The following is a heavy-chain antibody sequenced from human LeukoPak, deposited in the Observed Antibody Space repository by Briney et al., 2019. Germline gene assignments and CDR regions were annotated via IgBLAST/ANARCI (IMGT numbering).Heavy chain of an antibody. D-gene: IGHD3-10*01. CDR2: IYYSGST. V-gene: IGHV4-59*01. CDR3: ARDSNYYGSGSYYSRDAFDI. CDR1: GFTFSSYE. J-gene: IGHJ3*02. Sequence: GSLRLSCAASGFTFSSYEMNWVRQPPGKGLEWIGYIYYSGSTNYNPSLKSRVTISVDTSKNQFSLKLSSVTAADTAVYYCARDSNYYGSGSYYSRDAFDIWGQGTMVTVSS.